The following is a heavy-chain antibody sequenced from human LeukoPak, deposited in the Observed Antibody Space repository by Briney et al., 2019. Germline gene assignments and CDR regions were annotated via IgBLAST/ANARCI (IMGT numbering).Heavy chain of an antibody. Sequence: PGGSLRLSCAVSVFTFSSYAMHWVRQAPGKGLEWVSLISWDGGSTYYADSVKGRFTISRDNSKNSLYLQMNSLRAEDTALYYCAKGTTGSLDYWGQGTLVTVSS. CDR1: VFTFSSYA. CDR2: ISWDGGST. CDR3: AKGTTGSLDY. V-gene: IGHV3-43D*03. D-gene: IGHD4-17*01. J-gene: IGHJ4*02.